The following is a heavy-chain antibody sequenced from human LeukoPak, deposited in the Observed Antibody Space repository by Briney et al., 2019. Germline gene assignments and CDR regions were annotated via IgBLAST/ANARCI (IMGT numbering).Heavy chain of an antibody. D-gene: IGHD3-22*01. Sequence: ASVKVSCKASGYTFTGYYMHWVRQAPGQGLEWMGIINPRGGSTSYAQKFQGRVTMTRDTSTRTVYMELSSLRSEDTAVYYCARDTANYYYDSSGYYFDYWGQGTLVTVSS. J-gene: IGHJ4*02. V-gene: IGHV1-46*01. CDR2: INPRGGST. CDR3: ARDTANYYYDSSGYYFDY. CDR1: GYTFTGYY.